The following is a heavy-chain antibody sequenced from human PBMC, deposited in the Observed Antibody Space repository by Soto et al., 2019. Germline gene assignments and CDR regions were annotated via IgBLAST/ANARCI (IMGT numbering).Heavy chain of an antibody. V-gene: IGHV4-31*03. D-gene: IGHD3-10*01. CDR2: IYYSGST. Sequence: SETLSLTCTVSGGSISSGGYYWSWIRQHPGKGLEWIGYIYYSGSTYYNPSLKSRVTISVDTSKNQFSLKLSSVTAADTAVYYCARGYGSGSYGNNWFDPWGQGTLVTVSS. CDR3: ARGYGSGSYGNNWFDP. CDR1: GGSISSGGYY. J-gene: IGHJ5*02.